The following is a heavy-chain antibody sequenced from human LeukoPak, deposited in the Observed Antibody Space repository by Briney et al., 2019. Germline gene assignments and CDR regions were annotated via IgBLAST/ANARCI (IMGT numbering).Heavy chain of an antibody. CDR1: GYTVTNYY. Sequence: AASVKVSCKAPGYTVTNYYMHWVRQAPGQGLEWMGMINSSSNGWTYAQKFQGRVTVTSDTSTSTVYMELSSLRSGDTAVYYCARSGMWFSTNDWGQGTLITISS. J-gene: IGHJ4*02. D-gene: IGHD2-21*01. CDR2: INSSSNGW. CDR3: ARSGMWFSTND. V-gene: IGHV1-46*01.